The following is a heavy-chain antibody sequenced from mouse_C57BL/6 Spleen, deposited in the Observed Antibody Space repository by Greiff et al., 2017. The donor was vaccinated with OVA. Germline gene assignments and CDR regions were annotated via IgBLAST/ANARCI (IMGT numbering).Heavy chain of an antibody. D-gene: IGHD1-1*01. Sequence: VQRVESGAELMKPGASVKLSCKATGYTFTGYWIEWVKQRPGHGLEWIGEILPGSGSTNYNEKFKGKATFTADTSSNTAYMQLSSLTTEDSASYYCARRAITTVVAHFDVWGTGTTVTVSS. V-gene: IGHV1-9*01. CDR1: GYTFTGYW. J-gene: IGHJ1*03. CDR3: ARRAITTVVAHFDV. CDR2: ILPGSGST.